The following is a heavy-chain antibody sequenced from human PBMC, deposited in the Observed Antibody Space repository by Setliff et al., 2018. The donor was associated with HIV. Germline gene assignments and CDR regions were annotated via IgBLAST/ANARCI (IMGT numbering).Heavy chain of an antibody. J-gene: IGHJ6*04. CDR2: IYYSGST. Sequence: PSETLSLTCTVSGGSISSSNYYWGWIRQPPGKGLEWIGSIYYSGSTYYNSSLKSRVTISVDKSRKQLFLRLTSLTAADTAVYFCARGVPVDSNFNSRFMDVWGKGTTVTVSS. CDR1: GGSISSSNYY. CDR3: ARGVPVDSNFNSRFMDV. D-gene: IGHD7-27*01. V-gene: IGHV4-39*07.